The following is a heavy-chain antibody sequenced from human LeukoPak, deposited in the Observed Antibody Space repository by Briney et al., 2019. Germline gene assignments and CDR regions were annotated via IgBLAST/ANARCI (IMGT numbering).Heavy chain of an antibody. V-gene: IGHV4-30-4*08. J-gene: IGHJ5*02. CDR1: GASITSGDYY. D-gene: IGHD3-10*01. Sequence: PSQTLSLTCTVSGASITSGDYYWSWIRQPPGKGLEWIGYIYYSGSTYYNPSLKSRVTISVDTSKNQFSLNLSSVTAADTAVYYCARTYGSGSYYHWGQGTLVTVSS. CDR3: ARTYGSGSYYH. CDR2: IYYSGST.